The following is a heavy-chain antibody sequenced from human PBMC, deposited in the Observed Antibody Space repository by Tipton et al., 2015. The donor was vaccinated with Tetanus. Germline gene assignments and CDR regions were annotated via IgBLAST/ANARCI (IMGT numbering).Heavy chain of an antibody. V-gene: IGHV4-59*01. D-gene: IGHD3-9*01. Sequence: TLSLTCTVSGVSISSYYWSWIRQSPGKGLEWIGYIFYAGSTNSNPSLKSRVTISVDKAKNQFSLKLTSVTAADTAVYYCARATEHDIMTGYDNWGPGTKVTVSS. CDR3: ARATEHDIMTGYDN. CDR2: IFYAGST. CDR1: GVSISSYY. J-gene: IGHJ4*02.